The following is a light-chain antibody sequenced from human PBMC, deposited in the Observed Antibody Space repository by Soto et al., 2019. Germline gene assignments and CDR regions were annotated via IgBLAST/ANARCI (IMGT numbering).Light chain of an antibody. J-gene: IGKJ5*01. CDR3: QQLNSYPT. CDR2: DAS. CDR1: RSISNW. V-gene: IGKV1-5*01. Sequence: DIQMTQSPSTLSASVGDRVTITCRASRSISNWLAWYQQRPGIAPKLLIFDASILQSGVPSRFSGSGSGTEFTLTISSLQPEDFATYYCQQLNSYPTFGQGTRLEI.